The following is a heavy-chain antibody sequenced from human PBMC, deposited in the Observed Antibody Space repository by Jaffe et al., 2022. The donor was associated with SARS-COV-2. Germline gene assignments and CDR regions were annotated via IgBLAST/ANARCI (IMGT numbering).Heavy chain of an antibody. CDR1: GYTFTTYP. J-gene: IGHJ5*02. CDR3: ARYRGTWFDP. Sequence: QVQLVQSGAEVKKPGASVKVSCKASGYTFTTYPMHWVRQAPGQRPEWMGWINAGNGYTKYSQKFQGRVTLTFDTSASTGYMELSSLRSEDTAVYYCARYRGTWFDPWGQGTLVTVSS. CDR2: INAGNGYT. V-gene: IGHV1-3*01. D-gene: IGHD1-26*01.